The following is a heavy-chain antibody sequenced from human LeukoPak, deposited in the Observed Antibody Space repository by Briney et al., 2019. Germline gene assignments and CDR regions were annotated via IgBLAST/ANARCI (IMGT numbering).Heavy chain of an antibody. V-gene: IGHV1-46*01. CDR2: INPSGGST. CDR1: GYTSTSYY. J-gene: IGHJ4*02. Sequence: ASVKVSCKASGYTSTSYYMHWVRQAPGQGLEWMGIINPSGGSTSYVQKFQGRVTMTRDTSTSTVYMELSSLRSEDTAVYYCASPLIFGYSSSATDYWGQGTLVTVSS. D-gene: IGHD6-6*01. CDR3: ASPLIFGYSSSATDY.